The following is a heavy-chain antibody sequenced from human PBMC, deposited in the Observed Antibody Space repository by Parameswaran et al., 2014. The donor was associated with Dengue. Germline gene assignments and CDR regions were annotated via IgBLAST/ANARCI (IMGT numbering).Heavy chain of an antibody. CDR2: IYPGDSDI. V-gene: IGHV5-51*01. Sequence: VRQMPGKGLEWMGIIYPGDSDIRYSPSIQGQVTISADNSISTAYLQWSSLKASDTAMYYCARLHWGYSYGDYPDGWFDPWGQGTLVTVSS. D-gene: IGHD5-18*01. J-gene: IGHJ5*02. CDR3: ARLHWGYSYGDYPDGWFDP.